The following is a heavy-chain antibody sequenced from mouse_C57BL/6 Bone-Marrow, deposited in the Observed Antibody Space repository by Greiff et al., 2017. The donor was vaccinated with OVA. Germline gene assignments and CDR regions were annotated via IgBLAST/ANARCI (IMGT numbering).Heavy chain of an antibody. CDR2: ISGGGSNT. CDR3: ARRGAKDY. V-gene: IGHV5-9*01. CDR1: GFTFSSYT. J-gene: IGHJ4*01. Sequence: EVMLVESGGGLVKPGGSLKLSCAASGFTFSSYTMSWVRQTPEKRLEWVATISGGGSNTYYPDSVKGRFTISRDNAKNTLYLQMSSLRSEDTALYYCARRGAKDYWGQGTSVTVSS.